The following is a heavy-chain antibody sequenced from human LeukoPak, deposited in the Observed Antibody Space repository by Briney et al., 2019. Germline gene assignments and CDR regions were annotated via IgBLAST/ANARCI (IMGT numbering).Heavy chain of an antibody. J-gene: IGHJ4*02. Sequence: PGGSLRRSCAASGFTFSDYVINWVRQAPGKGLEWVSCISTSGSTTYYADSVKGRFTISRDNAKNSLFLQVNTLTAEDTAVYYCARGALHVFDYWGQGTPVTVSS. CDR1: GFTFSDYV. CDR3: ARGALHVFDY. D-gene: IGHD3-10*02. V-gene: IGHV3-48*03. CDR2: ISTSGSTT.